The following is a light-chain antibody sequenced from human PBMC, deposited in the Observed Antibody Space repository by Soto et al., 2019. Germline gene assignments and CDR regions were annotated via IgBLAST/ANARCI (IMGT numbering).Light chain of an antibody. CDR3: QTWGTGIVV. CDR1: SGQSSYA. CDR2: LNSDGSH. Sequence: QPVLTQSPSASASLGASVKLTCTLSSGQSSYAIAWHQQQPEKGPRYLMKLNSDGSHSKGDGIPDRFSGSSSGAERYLTISRLQSEDEADYYCQTWGTGIVVFGGGTKLTVL. V-gene: IGLV4-69*01. J-gene: IGLJ2*01.